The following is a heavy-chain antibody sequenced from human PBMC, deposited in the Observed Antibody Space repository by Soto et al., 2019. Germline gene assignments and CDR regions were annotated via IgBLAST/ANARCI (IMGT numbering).Heavy chain of an antibody. Sequence: SLRLSCAASGFTFSSYAMHWVRQAPGKGLEWVAVISYDGSNKYYADSVKGRFTISRDNSKNTLYLQMNSLRAEDTAVYYCARVGLRWFGTFDYWGQGTLVTVSS. J-gene: IGHJ4*02. D-gene: IGHD3-10*01. V-gene: IGHV3-30-3*01. CDR1: GFTFSSYA. CDR2: ISYDGSNK. CDR3: ARVGLRWFGTFDY.